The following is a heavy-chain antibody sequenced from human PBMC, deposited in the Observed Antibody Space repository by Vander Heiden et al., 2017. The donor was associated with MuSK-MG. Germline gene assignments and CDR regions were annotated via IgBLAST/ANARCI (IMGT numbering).Heavy chain of an antibody. CDR1: GYTFTGYS. CDR2: INPNSGGA. CDR3: ATVDSDAFDI. Sequence: QVQLVQSGAEVQTPGASVKVSCKAFGYTFTGYSVHWVRQAPGQGLEWMGWINPNSGGANYAQKFQGRVTMTRDTSISTAYMELSRLRSDDTAVYYCATVDSDAFDIWGQGTMVTVSS. J-gene: IGHJ3*02. V-gene: IGHV1-2*02.